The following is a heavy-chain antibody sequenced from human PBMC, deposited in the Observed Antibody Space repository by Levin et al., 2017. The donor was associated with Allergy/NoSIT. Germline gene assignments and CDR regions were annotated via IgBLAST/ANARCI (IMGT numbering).Heavy chain of an antibody. Sequence: PGGSLRLSCKASGGTFSSYAISWVRQAPGQGLEWMGGIIPIFGTANYAQKFQGRVTITADESTSTAYMELSSLRSEDTAVYYCAHRIVGATTDYYGMDVWGQGTTVTVSS. D-gene: IGHD1-26*01. CDR3: AHRIVGATTDYYGMDV. J-gene: IGHJ6*02. V-gene: IGHV1-69*01. CDR2: IIPIFGTA. CDR1: GGTFSSYA.